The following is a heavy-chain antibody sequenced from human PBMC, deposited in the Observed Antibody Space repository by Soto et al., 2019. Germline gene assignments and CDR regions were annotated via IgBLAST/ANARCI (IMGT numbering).Heavy chain of an antibody. CDR2: ISAYNGNT. J-gene: IGHJ6*03. Sequence: GASVKVSCKASGYTFTSYGISWVRQAPGQGLEWMGWISAYNGNTNYAQKLQGRVTMTTDTSTSTAYMELRSLRSDDTAVYYCARVNIVVVPAADSYYYYMDVWGKGTTVTVSS. D-gene: IGHD2-2*01. CDR3: ARVNIVVVPAADSYYYYMDV. CDR1: GYTFTSYG. V-gene: IGHV1-18*01.